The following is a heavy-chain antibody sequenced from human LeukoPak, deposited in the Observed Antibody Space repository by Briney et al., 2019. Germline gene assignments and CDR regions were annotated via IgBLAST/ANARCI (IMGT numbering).Heavy chain of an antibody. D-gene: IGHD5-24*01. CDR3: ARHMERWQQFTRSLDY. Sequence: SETLSLTCTVSGGSISSYYWSWIRQPAGKGLEWIGRIYTSGSTNYNPSLKSRVTMSVDTSKNQFSLKLSSVTAADTAVYYCARHMERWQQFTRSLDYWGQGTLVTVSS. V-gene: IGHV4-4*07. CDR1: GGSISSYY. J-gene: IGHJ4*02. CDR2: IYTSGST.